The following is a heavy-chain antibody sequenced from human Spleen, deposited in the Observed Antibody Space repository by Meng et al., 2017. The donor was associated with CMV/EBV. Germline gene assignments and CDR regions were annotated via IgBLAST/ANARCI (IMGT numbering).Heavy chain of an antibody. V-gene: IGHV4-39*07. J-gene: IGHJ5*02. CDR3: ARGLATASFWFDA. Sequence: SETLSLTCTVSGGSISSSNDYWGWIRQPPGKGLEWIGSIFHSGSAYYNPSLQSRVTISVDTSKSQFSLELYSVTAADTAVYYCARGLATASFWFDAWGQGTPVTVSS. CDR1: GGSISSSNDY. D-gene: IGHD5-18*01. CDR2: IFHSGSA.